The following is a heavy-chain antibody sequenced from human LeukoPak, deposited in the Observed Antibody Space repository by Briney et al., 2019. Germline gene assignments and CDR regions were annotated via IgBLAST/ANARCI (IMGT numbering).Heavy chain of an antibody. CDR2: ISGSGGST. CDR3: AKDSRYSSGWKYYFDY. D-gene: IGHD6-19*01. V-gene: IGHV3-23*01. J-gene: IGHJ4*02. Sequence: GGSLRLSCAASGCTFSSYAMSWVRQAPGKGLEWVSAISGSGGSTYYADSVKGRFTISRDNSKNTLYLQMNSLRAEDTAVYYCAKDSRYSSGWKYYFDYWGQGTLVTVSS. CDR1: GCTFSSYA.